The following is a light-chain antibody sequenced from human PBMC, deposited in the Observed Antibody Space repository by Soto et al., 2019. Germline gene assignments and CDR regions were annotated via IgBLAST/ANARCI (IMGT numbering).Light chain of an antibody. CDR1: TSDVGGYDY. Sequence: QSALTQPASVSGSPGQSSTISCTGTTSDVGGYDYVSWYQQHAGKAPRLLIYGVTNRPSGVSSRFSGSRSATSASLTISGLQAEDEADYFCSSFTTSSTYVFGTGTKVTVL. J-gene: IGLJ1*01. V-gene: IGLV2-14*03. CDR3: SSFTTSSTYV. CDR2: GVT.